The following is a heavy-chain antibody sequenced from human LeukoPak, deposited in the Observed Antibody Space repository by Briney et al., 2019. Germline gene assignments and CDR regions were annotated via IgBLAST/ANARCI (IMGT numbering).Heavy chain of an antibody. CDR3: ARSRGAGPGAYFDY. D-gene: IGHD6-19*01. Sequence: GGSLRLSCAVSGFTFGDDYMSWIRQAPGKGLEWVSYISNSGGYTNYADSVAGRFTISRDNAENSLYLQMNSLRAEDTAVYYCARSRGAGPGAYFDYWGQGTLVTVTS. CDR1: GFTFGDDY. V-gene: IGHV3-11*03. J-gene: IGHJ4*02. CDR2: ISNSGGYT.